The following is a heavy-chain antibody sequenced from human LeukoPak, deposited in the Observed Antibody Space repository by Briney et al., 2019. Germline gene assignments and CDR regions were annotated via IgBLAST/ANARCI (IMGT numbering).Heavy chain of an antibody. Sequence: SETLSLTCTVSSGSISSYYWSWIRQPPGKGLEWIGHVYYNGSTNYNPSLKSRVTISVDTSKNQFSLKLTSVTAADTAVYYCARLSGNGFDMWGQGTTVTVSS. J-gene: IGHJ3*02. CDR2: VYYNGST. CDR1: SGSISSYY. D-gene: IGHD1-26*01. V-gene: IGHV4-59*08. CDR3: ARLSGNGFDM.